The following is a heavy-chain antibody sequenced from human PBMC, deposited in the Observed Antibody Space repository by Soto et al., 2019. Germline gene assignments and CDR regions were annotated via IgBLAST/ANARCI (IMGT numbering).Heavy chain of an antibody. D-gene: IGHD1-26*01. CDR3: ARMSGTYDVPDY. V-gene: IGHV4-31*03. CDR1: NASITSSGYY. CDR2: IYHSGST. Sequence: QVQLQESGPRLVEASQTLSLTCTVSNASITSSGYYWSWVRQPPGKRLEWIGDIYHSGSTCYSPSRQSRLTMSVDTSKNQCSRTWRSGTAADPADYHWARMSGTYDVPDYWGQGTLVTVSS. J-gene: IGHJ4*02.